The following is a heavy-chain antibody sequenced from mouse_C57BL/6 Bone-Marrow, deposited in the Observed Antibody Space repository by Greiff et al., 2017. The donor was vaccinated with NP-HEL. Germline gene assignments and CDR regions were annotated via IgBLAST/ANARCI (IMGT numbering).Heavy chain of an antibody. CDR2: IYPRSGNT. V-gene: IGHV1-81*01. CDR3: ARFSLSYYSNYVAYYYAMDY. J-gene: IGHJ4*01. CDR1: GYTFTSYG. Sequence: VQLQQSGAELARPGASVKLSCKASGYTFTSYGISWVKQRTGQGLEWIGEIYPRSGNTYYNEKLKGKATLTADKSSSTAYMELRSLTSEDSAVYFCARFSLSYYSNYVAYYYAMDYWGQGTSVTVSS. D-gene: IGHD2-5*01.